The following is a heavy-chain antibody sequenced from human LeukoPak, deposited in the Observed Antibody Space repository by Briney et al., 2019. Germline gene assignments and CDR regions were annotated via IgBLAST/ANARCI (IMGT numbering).Heavy chain of an antibody. CDR2: ISAYNGNT. CDR3: ARDRRWRRDSKTRYYYYGMDV. V-gene: IGHV1-18*01. J-gene: IGHJ6*02. Sequence: ASLKVSCKASGYTFTSYGINWVRQAPGQGLEWMGWISAYNGNTIYAQKLQGRVAMTTDTSTRTVYMELRSLRSDDTAVYYSARDRRWRRDSKTRYYYYGMDVWGQGTTVTVS. CDR1: GYTFTSYG. D-gene: IGHD5-24*01.